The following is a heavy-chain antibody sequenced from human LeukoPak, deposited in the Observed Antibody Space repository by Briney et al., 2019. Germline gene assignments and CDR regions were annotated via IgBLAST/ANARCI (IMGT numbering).Heavy chain of an antibody. D-gene: IGHD3-22*01. CDR2: ISSSSSYI. CDR1: GFTFSSYS. V-gene: IGHV3-21*01. Sequence: GGSLRLSCAASGFTFSSYSMNWVRQAPGKGLEWVSSISSSSSYIYYADSVKGRFTISRDNAKNSLYLQMNSLRAEDTAVYYCARGYDSSGYPIAWGQGTLVTVSS. CDR3: ARGYDSSGYPIA. J-gene: IGHJ4*02.